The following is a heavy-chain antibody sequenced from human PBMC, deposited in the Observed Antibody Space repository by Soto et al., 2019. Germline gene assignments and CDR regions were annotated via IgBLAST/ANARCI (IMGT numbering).Heavy chain of an antibody. CDR2: ISFDGINR. V-gene: IGHV3-30*18. CDR1: GFTFSTYG. Sequence: GGSLRLSCATSGFTFSTYGMHWVRQAPGEGLEWVAIISFDGINRFYRDSVKGRFTISRDNSKNTLYLEMSSLRAEDTALYFCAKDLAYCRGASCSQHDGSDKWGQGTLVTVSS. J-gene: IGHJ4*02. CDR3: AKDLAYCRGASCSQHDGSDK. D-gene: IGHD2-15*01.